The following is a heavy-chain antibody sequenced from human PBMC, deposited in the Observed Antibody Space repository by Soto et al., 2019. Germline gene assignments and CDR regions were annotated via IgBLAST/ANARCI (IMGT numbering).Heavy chain of an antibody. CDR3: ARREGYYFDS. V-gene: IGHV3-33*01. Sequence: QVQLVESGGGVVQPGRSLRLSCAASGFTFSTYGMHWVRQAPGKVLEWVAIIWDDGSNKYYADSVKGRFTISRDISKSTLYLQMNSLRAEDTAVYYCARREGYYFDSWGQGTLVTVSS. CDR1: GFTFSTYG. D-gene: IGHD1-26*01. CDR2: IWDDGSNK. J-gene: IGHJ4*02.